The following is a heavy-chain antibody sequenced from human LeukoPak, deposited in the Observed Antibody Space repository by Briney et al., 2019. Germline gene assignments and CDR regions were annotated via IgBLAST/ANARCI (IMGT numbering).Heavy chain of an antibody. D-gene: IGHD6-13*01. Sequence: SETLSLTCSVSGGSINDHYWSWIRQPPGKALEWIGYIYYSGTTNYNPSLKSRVTISLDTSKNQFSLKLSSVTAADTAVYYCARSNIRTSSWYDYFDDWGQGTLVTVSS. V-gene: IGHV4-59*11. CDR2: IYYSGTT. CDR1: GGSINDHY. J-gene: IGHJ4*02. CDR3: ARSNIRTSSWYDYFDD.